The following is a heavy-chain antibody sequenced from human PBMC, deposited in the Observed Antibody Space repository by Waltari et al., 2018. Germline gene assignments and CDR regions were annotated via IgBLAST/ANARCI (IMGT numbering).Heavy chain of an antibody. V-gene: IGHV4-30-4*01. Sequence: QVQLQESGPGLVKPSETLSLTCTVSGGSISSGDHYWSWIRQPPGQGQEWIGYIYNGGISYYNPSLKSRVTVSVDTSKNQFSLKLSSVTAADTAVYYCARDSSGYSVLDYWGQGTLVTVSS. D-gene: IGHD3-22*01. CDR1: GGSISSGDHY. CDR3: ARDSSGYSVLDY. J-gene: IGHJ4*02. CDR2: IYNGGIS.